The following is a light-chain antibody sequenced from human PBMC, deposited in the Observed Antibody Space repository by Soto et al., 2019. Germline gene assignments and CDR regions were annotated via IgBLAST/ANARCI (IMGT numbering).Light chain of an antibody. CDR3: CSYAGTSTWV. V-gene: IGLV2-23*01. Sequence: QSALTQPASVSGSPGQSITISCTGTSRDVGNYNLVSWYQHHPGKAPKLMIYEGSKRPSGVSNRFSGSKSDNTASLTISGLQAEDEADYYCCSYAGTSTWVFGGGTKLTVL. CDR1: SRDVGNYNL. J-gene: IGLJ3*02. CDR2: EGS.